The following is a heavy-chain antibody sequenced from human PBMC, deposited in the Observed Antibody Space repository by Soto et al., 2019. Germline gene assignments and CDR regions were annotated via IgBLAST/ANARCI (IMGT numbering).Heavy chain of an antibody. CDR2: IYYSGST. CDR3: ARVSPRYSGYEIYYYYYGMDV. J-gene: IGHJ6*02. CDR1: GGSISSYY. V-gene: IGHV4-59*01. Sequence: SETLSLTCTVTGGSISSYYWSWIRQPPGKELEWIGYIYYSGSTNYNPSLKSRVTISVDTSKNRFSLKLSSVTAADTAVYYCARVSPRYSGYEIYYYYYGMDVWGQGTTVTVSS. D-gene: IGHD5-12*01.